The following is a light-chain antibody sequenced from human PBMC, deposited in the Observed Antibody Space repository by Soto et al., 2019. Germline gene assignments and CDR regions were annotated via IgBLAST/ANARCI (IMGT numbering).Light chain of an antibody. CDR1: QSISDW. V-gene: IGKV1-5*01. CDR2: DAS. CDR3: QQYNNYST. J-gene: IGKJ1*01. Sequence: DIQMTQSPSTLSASVGYRVTITCRASQSISDWLAWFQLKPGKAPKLLIYDASSLESGVPSRFSGSGSGTEFTLPISSLQPDDVAPYYCQQYNNYSTFGQGTKVDIK.